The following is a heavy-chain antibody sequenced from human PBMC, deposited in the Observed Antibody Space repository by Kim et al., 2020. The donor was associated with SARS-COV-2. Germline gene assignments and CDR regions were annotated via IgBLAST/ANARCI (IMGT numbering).Heavy chain of an antibody. Sequence: GGSLRLSCVASGFTFSSYWMHWVRQAPVKGLVWVSRINSDGSTTSNADSVKGRFTISRDNAKNTLYLQMNSLRAEDPAVYYCATGNGHPLDIWGQGTMVT. J-gene: IGHJ3*02. CDR3: ATGNGHPLDI. CDR2: INSDGSTT. V-gene: IGHV3-74*01. D-gene: IGHD4-17*01. CDR1: GFTFSSYW.